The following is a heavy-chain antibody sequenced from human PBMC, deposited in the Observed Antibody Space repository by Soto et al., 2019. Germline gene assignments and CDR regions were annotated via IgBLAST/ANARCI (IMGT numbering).Heavy chain of an antibody. Sequence: EVQLLESGGGLVQPGGSLRLSCAASGFTFSSYAMSWVRQAPGKGLEWVSAISGSGGSTYYADSVKGRFTISRDNSKNTLYLQMNSLRAEDTAVYYCAKVRSTPYSSGRIKENYFDYWGQGTLVTVSS. J-gene: IGHJ4*02. CDR1: GFTFSSYA. D-gene: IGHD6-19*01. V-gene: IGHV3-23*01. CDR3: AKVRSTPYSSGRIKENYFDY. CDR2: ISGSGGST.